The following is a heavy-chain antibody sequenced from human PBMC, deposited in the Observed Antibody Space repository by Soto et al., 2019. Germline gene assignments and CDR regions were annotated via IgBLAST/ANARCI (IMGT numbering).Heavy chain of an antibody. CDR3: ARELSTPRYCSGGSCLN. D-gene: IGHD2-15*01. Sequence: VGSLRLSCAASGFTFSSYSMNWVRQAPGKGLEWVSYISSSSSTIYYADSVKGRFTISRDNAKNSLYLQMNSLRAEDTAVYYWARELSTPRYCSGGSCLNWGKGTMVTV. J-gene: IGHJ3*01. V-gene: IGHV3-48*01. CDR1: GFTFSSYS. CDR2: ISSSSSTI.